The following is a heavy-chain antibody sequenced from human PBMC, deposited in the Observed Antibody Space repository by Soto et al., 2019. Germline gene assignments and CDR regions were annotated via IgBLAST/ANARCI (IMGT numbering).Heavy chain of an antibody. J-gene: IGHJ3*02. CDR1: GASIYNYS. Sequence: SETLSLTCTVSGASIYNYSWTWVRQSPGKGLEWIGYVYYTGKTNYNPSLMSRVTISIDMSKTQYSLRLSSVTAADTAVYYCARTVWELHAFDIWGQGTLVTVSS. CDR3: ARTVWELHAFDI. D-gene: IGHD1-26*01. V-gene: IGHV4-59*01. CDR2: VYYTGKT.